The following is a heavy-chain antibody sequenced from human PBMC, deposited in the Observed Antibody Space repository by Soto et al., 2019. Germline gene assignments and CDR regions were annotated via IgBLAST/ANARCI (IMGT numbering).Heavy chain of an antibody. V-gene: IGHV3-7*01. CDR1: GFTFNTYW. CDR2: IKEDGSDK. D-gene: IGHD6-25*01. CDR3: ARFTTGSSGDY. J-gene: IGHJ4*02. Sequence: EVQLVESGGDLVQPGGSLRLSCVASGFTFNTYWMSWVRQAPGKGLEWVANIKEDGSDKYYVDSVKGRFTISRDNAKNLLYLQMNGLGSWDTAMYYCARFTTGSSGDYWGQGTLVTVSS.